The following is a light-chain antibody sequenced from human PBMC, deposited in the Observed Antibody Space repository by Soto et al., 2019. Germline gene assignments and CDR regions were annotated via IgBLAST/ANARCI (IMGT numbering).Light chain of an antibody. V-gene: IGKV1-9*01. J-gene: IGKJ1*01. CDR2: AAS. CDR1: QGISSY. Sequence: IQLTQSPSSLSASVGDRVTITCRASQGISSYLALYQQKPGKAPKLLIYAASTLQSGVPSRFSGSGSGTEFTLTISSLQPEDFATYYCLQHNSYPVTFGQGTKVDI. CDR3: LQHNSYPVT.